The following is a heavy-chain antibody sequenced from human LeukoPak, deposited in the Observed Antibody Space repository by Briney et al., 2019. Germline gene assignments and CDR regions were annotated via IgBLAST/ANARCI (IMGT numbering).Heavy chain of an antibody. V-gene: IGHV4-39*07. CDR3: ARVDYGDMDV. CDR1: GGSMSSSSYY. Sequence: PSETLSLTCTVSGGSMSSSSYYWGWIRQPPGKGLEWIGSIYYSESTYQNPSLKSRVTISVDTSKNQFSLKLSSVAAADTAVYYCARVDYGDMDVWGKGTTVTVSS. CDR2: IYYSEST. D-gene: IGHD4-17*01. J-gene: IGHJ6*03.